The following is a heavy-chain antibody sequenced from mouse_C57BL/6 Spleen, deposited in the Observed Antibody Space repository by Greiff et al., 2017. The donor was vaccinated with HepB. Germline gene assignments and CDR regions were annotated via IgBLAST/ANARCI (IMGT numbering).Heavy chain of an antibody. CDR2: IRSKSNNYAT. J-gene: IGHJ4*01. V-gene: IGHV10-1*01. CDR3: VRFTTVYYAMDY. CDR1: GFSFNTYA. D-gene: IGHD1-1*01. Sequence: EVKLVESGGGLVQPKGSLKLSCAASGFSFNTYAMNWVRQAPGKGLEWVARIRSKSNNYATYYADSVKDRFTISRDDSESMLYLQMNNLKTEDTAMYYCVRFTTVYYAMDYWGQGTSVTVSS.